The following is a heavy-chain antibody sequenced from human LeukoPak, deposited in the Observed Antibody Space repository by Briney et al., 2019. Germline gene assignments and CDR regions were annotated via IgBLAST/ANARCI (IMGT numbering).Heavy chain of an antibody. V-gene: IGHV4-4*02. CDR3: ARHELRYFDWLLSVRGFDP. Sequence: SETLSLTCAVSGGSISSSNWWSWVRQPPGKGLEWIGEIYHSGSTNYNPSLKSRVTISVDTSKNQFSLKLSSVTAADTAVYYCARHELRYFDWLLSVRGFDPWGQGTLVTVSS. CDR2: IYHSGST. CDR1: GGSISSSNW. D-gene: IGHD3-9*01. J-gene: IGHJ5*02.